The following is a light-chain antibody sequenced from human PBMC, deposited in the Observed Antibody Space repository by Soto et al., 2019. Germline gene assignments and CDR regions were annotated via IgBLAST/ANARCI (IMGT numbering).Light chain of an antibody. CDR1: SSDVGGYNY. V-gene: IGLV2-8*01. Sequence: QSALTQPASVSGSPGQSITISCTGTSSDVGGYNYVSWYQQHPGKAPKLMIYEVNKRPSGVPDHFSGSKSGNTASLTVSGLQAEDEADYYCSSYAGSYTWVFGGGTKLTVL. CDR2: EVN. J-gene: IGLJ3*02. CDR3: SSYAGSYTWV.